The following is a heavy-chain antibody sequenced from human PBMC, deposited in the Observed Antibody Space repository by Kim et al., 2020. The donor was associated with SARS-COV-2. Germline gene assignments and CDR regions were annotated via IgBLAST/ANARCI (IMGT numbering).Heavy chain of an antibody. J-gene: IGHJ4*02. D-gene: IGHD3-22*01. V-gene: IGHV3-30-3*01. CDR1: GFTFSSYA. Sequence: GGSLRLSCAASGFTFSSYAMHWVRQAPGKGLEWVAVISYDGSNKYYADSVKGRFTISRDNSKNTLYLQMNSLRAEDTAVYYCARPRDSSGYQDFDYWGQGTLVTVSA. CDR2: ISYDGSNK. CDR3: ARPRDSSGYQDFDY.